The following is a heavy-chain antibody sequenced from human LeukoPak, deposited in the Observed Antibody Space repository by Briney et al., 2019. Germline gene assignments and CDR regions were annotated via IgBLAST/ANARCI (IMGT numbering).Heavy chain of an antibody. CDR3: ARHRMPGIAVAASDY. CDR1: GYSFTSYW. CDR2: IDPSDSYT. V-gene: IGHV5-10-1*01. Sequence: RGEALRISCKGSGYSFTSYWISWGRQMPGKGLEWMGRIDPSDSYTNYSLSFQGHVTISADKSISTAYLQWRSLKASDTAMYYCARHRMPGIAVAASDYWGQGPLVPVSS. J-gene: IGHJ4*02. D-gene: IGHD6-19*01.